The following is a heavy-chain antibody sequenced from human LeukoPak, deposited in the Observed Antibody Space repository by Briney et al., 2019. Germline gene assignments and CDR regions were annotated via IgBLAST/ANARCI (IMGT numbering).Heavy chain of an antibody. CDR3: ARVDLYYDSSGCSQAANDY. CDR2: VSANNGAT. V-gene: IGHV1-18*01. J-gene: IGHJ4*02. CDR1: GYTFTGYA. Sequence: ASVKVSCKASGYTFTGYAISWVRQAPGQGLEWMGWVSANNGATNYAQNFQDRVTMTTDTPTTTAYMELRSLRSDDTAVYYCARVDLYYDSSGCSQAANDYWGQGTLVTVSS. D-gene: IGHD3-22*01.